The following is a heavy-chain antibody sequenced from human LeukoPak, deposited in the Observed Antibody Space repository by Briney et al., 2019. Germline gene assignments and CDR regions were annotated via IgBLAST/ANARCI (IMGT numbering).Heavy chain of an antibody. CDR3: ATIGRLGPLKNYSGMDV. V-gene: IGHV4-61*01. CDR2: IYYSGST. J-gene: IGHJ6*02. Sequence: SETLSLTCTVSGGSVSSNIYYWNWIRQPPGKGLEWIGYIYYSGSTNYNPSLKSRVTISVDTSKNQFSLKLSSVTAADTAVYYCATIGRLGPLKNYSGMDVWGQGTTVTVSS. CDR1: GGSVSSNIYY. D-gene: IGHD3-10*01.